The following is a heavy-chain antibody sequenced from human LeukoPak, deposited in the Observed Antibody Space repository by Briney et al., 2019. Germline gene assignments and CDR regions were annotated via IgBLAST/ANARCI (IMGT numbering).Heavy chain of an antibody. J-gene: IGHJ4*02. V-gene: IGHV3-23*01. CDR1: GFTFSSYA. CDR2: ISGSGGST. D-gene: IGHD2-21*02. Sequence: GGSLRLSCAASGFTFSSYAMSWVRQAPGKGLEWVSAISGSGGSTYYADSVKGRFTISRDNSKNTLYLQMNSLRAEDTAVYYCARDRLEAVTDDDYFDYWGQGTLVTVSS. CDR3: ARDRLEAVTDDDYFDY.